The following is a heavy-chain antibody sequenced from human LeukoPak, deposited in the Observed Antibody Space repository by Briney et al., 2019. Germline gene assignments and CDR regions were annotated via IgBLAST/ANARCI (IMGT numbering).Heavy chain of an antibody. D-gene: IGHD6-13*01. J-gene: IGHJ4*02. Sequence: SETLSLTCTVSGGSISSGGYYWSWIREHPGKGLEWIGYIYYSGSTYYNPSLKSRVTISVDTSKNQFSLKLSSVTAADTAVYYCARDLAAAGTADYWGQGTLVTVSS. CDR2: IYYSGST. CDR1: GGSISSGGYY. V-gene: IGHV4-31*03. CDR3: ARDLAAAGTADY.